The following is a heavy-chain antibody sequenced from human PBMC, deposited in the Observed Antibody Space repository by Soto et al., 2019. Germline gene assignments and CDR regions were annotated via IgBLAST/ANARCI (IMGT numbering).Heavy chain of an antibody. V-gene: IGHV4-31*03. CDR2: IYYSGST. D-gene: IGHD3-10*01. J-gene: IGHJ6*02. Sequence: QVQLQESGPGLVKPSQTLSLTCTVSGGSISSGGYYWSWIRQHPGKGLEWIGYIYYSGSTYYNPSLKXRFTXSXNTSKNQFSLKLSSVTAADTAVYYCARVFGFGGMDVWGQGTTVTVSS. CDR1: GGSISSGGYY. CDR3: ARVFGFGGMDV.